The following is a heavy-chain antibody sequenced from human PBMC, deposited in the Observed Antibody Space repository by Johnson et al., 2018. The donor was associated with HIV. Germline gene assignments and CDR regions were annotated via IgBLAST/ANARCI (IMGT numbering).Heavy chain of an antibody. CDR3: ARGLLWFGELLEAFDI. Sequence: VQLVESGGGLVQPGGSLRLSCAGSEFTFNSYWMSWVRQAPGEGLEWVANINQDGTEKYYADSMRGRFTISRDNTKNTLYLQMNSLRAEDTAVYYCARGLLWFGELLEAFDIWGQGTMVTVSS. CDR1: EFTFNSYW. D-gene: IGHD3-10*01. J-gene: IGHJ3*02. CDR2: INQDGTEK. V-gene: IGHV3-7*01.